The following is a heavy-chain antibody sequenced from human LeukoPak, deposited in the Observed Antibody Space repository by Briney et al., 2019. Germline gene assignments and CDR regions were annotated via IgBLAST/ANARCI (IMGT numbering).Heavy chain of an antibody. CDR2: IYYSGST. Sequence: SETLSLTCTVSGGSISGYYWGWIRQPPGKGLEWIGSIYYSGSTYYNPSLKSRVTISVDTSKNQFSLKLSSVTAADTAVYYCACRTAMVFDYWGQGTLVTVSS. V-gene: IGHV4-39*01. CDR1: GGSISGYY. J-gene: IGHJ4*02. D-gene: IGHD5-18*01. CDR3: ACRTAMVFDY.